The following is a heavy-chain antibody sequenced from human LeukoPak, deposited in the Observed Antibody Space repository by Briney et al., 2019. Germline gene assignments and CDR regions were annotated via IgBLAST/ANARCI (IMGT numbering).Heavy chain of an antibody. CDR1: GFTFSSYW. CDR3: VKGYDFWVDY. D-gene: IGHD3-3*01. CDR2: IKQDGSEK. V-gene: IGHV3-7*01. Sequence: AGGSLRLSCAASGFTFSSYWMNWVRQAPGKGLEWVANIKQDGSEKYYVDSVKGRFTISRDNSKNTLYLQMNSLRAEDTAVYYCVKGYDFWVDYWGQGTLVTVSS. J-gene: IGHJ4*02.